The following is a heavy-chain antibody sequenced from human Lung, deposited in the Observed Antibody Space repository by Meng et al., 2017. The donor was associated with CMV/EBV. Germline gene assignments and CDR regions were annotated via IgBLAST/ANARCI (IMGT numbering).Heavy chain of an antibody. J-gene: IGHJ6*02. CDR1: GGSISSGGYY. CDR2: IYYSGST. Sequence: SXTLSLXCTVSGGSISSGGYYWSWIRQHPGKGLEWIGYIYYSGSTYYNPSLKSRVTISVDTSKNQFSLKLSSVTAADTAVYYCARDRSHSYYYYGMDVWGQGTTVTVSS. V-gene: IGHV4-31*03. CDR3: ARDRSHSYYYYGMDV.